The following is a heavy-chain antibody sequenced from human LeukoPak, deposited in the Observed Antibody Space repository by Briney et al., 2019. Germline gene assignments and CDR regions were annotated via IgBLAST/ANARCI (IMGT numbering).Heavy chain of an antibody. V-gene: IGHV3-33*06. CDR1: GFTFSSYG. D-gene: IGHD4-17*01. CDR2: IWYDGSNK. J-gene: IGHJ5*02. CDR3: AKARDYGDYDTRFDP. Sequence: GGSLRLSCAASGFTFSSYGMHWVRQAPGKGLEWVAVIWYDGSNKYYADSVKGRFTISRDNSMNTLYLQMNSLRAEDTAVYYCAKARDYGDYDTRFDPWGQGTLVTVSS.